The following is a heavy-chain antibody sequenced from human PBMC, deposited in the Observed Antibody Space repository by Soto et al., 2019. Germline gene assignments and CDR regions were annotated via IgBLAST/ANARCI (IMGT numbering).Heavy chain of an antibody. Sequence: EVQLVESGGGLVQPGKSLRLSCAASGFTFDDHAMHWVRQGPGKGLEWVAHISCNSETLGYADSVKGRFIISRDNVKNSVYLEMNGLRPEDTAVYFCTRGSAAVRSYFFDSWGQGTLVTVSS. V-gene: IGHV3-9*01. D-gene: IGHD1-26*01. CDR1: GFTFDDHA. J-gene: IGHJ5*01. CDR2: ISCNSETL. CDR3: TRGSAAVRSYFFDS.